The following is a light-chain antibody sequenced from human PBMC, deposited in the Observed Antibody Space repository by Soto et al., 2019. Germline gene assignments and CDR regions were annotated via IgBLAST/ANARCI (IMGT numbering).Light chain of an antibody. J-gene: IGLJ2*01. Sequence: QSVLTQSPSASASLGASVKLTCTLSSGHSSYAIAWHQQQPEKGPRYLMKLNSDGSHSKGDGIPDRFSGSSSGAERYLTMSSLQSEDEADYNCQTWGTGIVVFGGGTKLTVL. CDR3: QTWGTGIVV. CDR2: LNSDGSH. CDR1: SGHSSYA. V-gene: IGLV4-69*01.